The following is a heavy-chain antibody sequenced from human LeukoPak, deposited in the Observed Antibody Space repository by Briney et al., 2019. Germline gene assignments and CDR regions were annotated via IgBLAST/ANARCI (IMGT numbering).Heavy chain of an antibody. CDR1: GFTFSNYW. D-gene: IGHD2-21*02. Sequence: GGSLRLSCAASGFTFSNYWMHWVRQAPGKGLVWVSRINTDGSSTDYADSVKGRFTISRDNAKNTLYLQMNSLRAEDTAVYYCARRGVVVTAIDYWGQGTLVTVSS. V-gene: IGHV3-74*01. CDR3: ARRGVVVTAIDY. CDR2: INTDGSST. J-gene: IGHJ4*02.